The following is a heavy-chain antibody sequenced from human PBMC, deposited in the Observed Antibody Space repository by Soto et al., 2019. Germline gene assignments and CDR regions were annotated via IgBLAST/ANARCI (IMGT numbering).Heavy chain of an antibody. CDR2: VYYSGTT. D-gene: IGHD4-4*01. J-gene: IGHJ5*02. V-gene: IGHV4-61*01. CDR3: ARDVIASPNYSDP. CDR1: RGSLTGGRSQ. Sequence: ETLSLTCTDSRGSLTGGRSQWSWIRQPHGKGLEWIGYVYYSGTTNYNPVLKSRVTLSLDNSQNQFSLKMNSVTAADPAVYHSARDVIASPNYSDPWRQGTLVTVSS.